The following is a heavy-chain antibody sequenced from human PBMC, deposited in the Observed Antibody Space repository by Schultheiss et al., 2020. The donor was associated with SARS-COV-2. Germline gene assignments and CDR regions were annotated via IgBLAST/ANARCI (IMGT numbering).Heavy chain of an antibody. CDR1: GFTFKNNA. CDR3: AKDNYYYGMDV. Sequence: GGSLRLSCEGSGFTFKNNAMSWVRQAPGKGLEWVSAISGSGGSTYYADSVKGRFTISRDNSKNTLYLQMNSLRAEDTAVYYCAKDNYYYGMDVWGQGTTVTVSS. J-gene: IGHJ6*02. CDR2: ISGSGGST. V-gene: IGHV3-23*01.